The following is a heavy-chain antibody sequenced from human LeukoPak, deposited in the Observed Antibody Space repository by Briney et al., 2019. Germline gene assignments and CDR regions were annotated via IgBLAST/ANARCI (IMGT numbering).Heavy chain of an antibody. V-gene: IGHV4-59*01. CDR1: GCSISSYY. J-gene: IGHJ3*02. CDR2: IYYSGST. CDR3: ARDYYDSSGYYHKAFDI. Sequence: PSETLSLTCTVSGCSISSYYWSWIRQPPGKGLEWIGYIYYSGSTNYNPSLKSRVTISVDTSKNQFSLKLSSVTAADTAVYYCARDYYDSSGYYHKAFDIWGQGTMVTVSS. D-gene: IGHD3-22*01.